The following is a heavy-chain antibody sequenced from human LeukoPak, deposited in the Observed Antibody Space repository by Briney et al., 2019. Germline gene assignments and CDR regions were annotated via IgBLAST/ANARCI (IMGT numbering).Heavy chain of an antibody. D-gene: IGHD2-2*01. V-gene: IGHV3-7*03. J-gene: IGHJ4*02. CDR2: IKQDGSEE. CDR3: ARGEYQLPGDS. CDR1: GFTFSTYW. Sequence: GGSLRLSCAASGFTFSTYWMSWVRQAPEKGLEWVANIKQDGSEEYYVDSVKGRFTISRDNAKKSPYLQMNSLRAEDTAVYYCARGEYQLPGDSWGQGTLVTVSS.